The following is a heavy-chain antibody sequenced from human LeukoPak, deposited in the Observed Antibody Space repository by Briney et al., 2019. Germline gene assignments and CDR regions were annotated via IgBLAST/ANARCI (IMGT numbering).Heavy chain of an antibody. Sequence: PGGSLRLSCAASGFTFSSYAMSCVRQAPGKGLEWVSAISGSGGSTYYADSVKGRFTMSRDNSKNTLYLQMNSLRAEDTALYYCAKAIGGYSYGYWGQGTLLTVSP. J-gene: IGHJ4*02. CDR3: AKAIGGYSYGY. CDR1: GFTFSSYA. V-gene: IGHV3-23*01. CDR2: ISGSGGST. D-gene: IGHD5-18*01.